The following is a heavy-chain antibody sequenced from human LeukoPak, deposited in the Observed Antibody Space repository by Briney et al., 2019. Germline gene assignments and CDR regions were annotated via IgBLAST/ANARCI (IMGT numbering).Heavy chain of an antibody. D-gene: IGHD3-10*01. CDR3: AKSEGSGVSVY. Sequence: SETLFLTCTVSGASVTDYYWSWIRQPAGKGLEWIGRMSITESTNYSPSLESRVTISVDRSKNQFSLNLTSVTAADTAVYYCAKSEGSGVSVYWGQGTLVTVSS. CDR1: GASVTDYY. J-gene: IGHJ4*02. V-gene: IGHV4-4*07. CDR2: MSITEST.